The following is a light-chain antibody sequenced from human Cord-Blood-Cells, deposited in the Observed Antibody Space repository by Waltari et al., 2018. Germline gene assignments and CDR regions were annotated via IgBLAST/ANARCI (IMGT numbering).Light chain of an antibody. CDR2: DVS. J-gene: IGLJ3*02. CDR1: SSDVGGYNY. CDR3: SSYTSSSTWV. V-gene: IGLV2-14*01. Sequence: QSALTQPASVSGSHGQSITISCTGTSSDVGGYNYVSWYQQHPGKAPKLMSYDVSNRPSGVSNRFSGSKSGNTASLTISGLQAEDEADYYCSSYTSSSTWVFGGGTKLTVL.